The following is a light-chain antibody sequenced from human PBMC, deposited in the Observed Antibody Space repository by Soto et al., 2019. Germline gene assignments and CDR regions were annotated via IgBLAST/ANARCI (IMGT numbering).Light chain of an antibody. CDR1: QSLTNTY. Sequence: EIVLTQSPGTLSLSPGERATLSCRASQSLTNTYLAWYQPKPGQAPRLLIYAASSRATGIPDRFSGSGSETDFPLTISRLEPEAFAVYYCQQYGSSLPVTFGGGTNVEIK. CDR3: QQYGSSLPVT. V-gene: IGKV3-20*01. CDR2: AAS. J-gene: IGKJ4*01.